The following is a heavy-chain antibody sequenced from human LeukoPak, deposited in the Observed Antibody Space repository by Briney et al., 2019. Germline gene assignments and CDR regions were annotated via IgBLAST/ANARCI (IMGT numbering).Heavy chain of an antibody. CDR3: AKDRYSSGWYYFDY. CDR1: GFTFSSYA. J-gene: IGHJ4*02. D-gene: IGHD6-19*01. CDR2: ISGSGCST. Sequence: GGSLRLSCAASGFTFSSYAMSWVRQAPGKGLEWVSSISGSGCSTYYADSVKGRFTISRDKSKNTLYLQMNSLGAEDTDVYYCAKDRYSSGWYYFDYWGQGTLVTVSS. V-gene: IGHV3-23*01.